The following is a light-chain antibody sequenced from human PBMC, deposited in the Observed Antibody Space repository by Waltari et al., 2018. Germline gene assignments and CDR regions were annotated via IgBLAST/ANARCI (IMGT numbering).Light chain of an antibody. V-gene: IGKV1-16*01. Sequence: DIQMTQSPSSLSASVGDRVTITCRASQGVRNYLVWFQQKPGKAPKSLSFGASNLQNGVPSRFSGSGSGTDFTLTISNLEPEDFATYYCQQYETYPLTFGGGTKVEIK. CDR3: QQYETYPLT. J-gene: IGKJ4*01. CDR2: GAS. CDR1: QGVRNY.